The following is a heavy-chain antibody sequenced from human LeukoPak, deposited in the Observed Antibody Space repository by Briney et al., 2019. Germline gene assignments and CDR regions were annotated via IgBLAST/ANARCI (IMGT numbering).Heavy chain of an antibody. CDR2: INPSGGST. Sequence: ASVKVSCKASGYTFSRYYMHWVRQAPGQGLEWMGIINPSGGSTSYAQKFQGRVTMTRDTSTRIVYMELSSLRSGDTAVYYCARWGASGLALIYYYGMDVWGQGTTVTVSS. CDR1: GYTFSRYY. V-gene: IGHV1-46*01. J-gene: IGHJ6*02. CDR3: ARWGASGLALIYYYGMDV. D-gene: IGHD3/OR15-3a*01.